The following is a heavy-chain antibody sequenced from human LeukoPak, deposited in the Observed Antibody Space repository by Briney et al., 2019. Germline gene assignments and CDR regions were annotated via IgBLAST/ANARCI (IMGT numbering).Heavy chain of an antibody. V-gene: IGHV1-46*01. J-gene: IGHJ5*02. D-gene: IGHD6-6*01. CDR3: ARSEYSKSIWFDP. Sequence: GASVKISCKASGFKFTNFYFHWVRQAPGQGLEWMGIINPSGGTTTYAQKFQGNITMIRDTSTSTVYMEMTSLTSEDTAVYYCARSEYSKSIWFDPWGQGTLVTVSS. CDR1: GFKFTNFY. CDR2: INPSGGTT.